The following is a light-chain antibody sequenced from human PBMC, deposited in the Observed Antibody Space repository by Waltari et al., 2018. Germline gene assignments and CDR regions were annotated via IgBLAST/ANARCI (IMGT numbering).Light chain of an antibody. Sequence: SYALIQPPSVSVDPGRTARIPCGGDTIRNKIVHWYQRKPGQDPGLVVHDDSDRPAGFPGRFPGSNSGHAATLTITRVDAGDEADYYCQVWDFTSDQVVFGGGTRLTVL. CDR3: QVWDFTSDQVV. CDR1: TIRNKI. V-gene: IGLV3-21*02. CDR2: DDS. J-gene: IGLJ2*01.